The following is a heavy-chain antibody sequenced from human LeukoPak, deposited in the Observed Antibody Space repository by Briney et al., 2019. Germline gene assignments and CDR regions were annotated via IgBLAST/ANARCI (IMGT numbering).Heavy chain of an antibody. CDR2: IYHSGST. CDR1: GGSLSSFY. CDR3: AIGSATGAFDI. Sequence: SQTLSLTCTVSGGSLSSFYWSWIRQPPGEGLEWVGYIYHSGSTNYNPSLKSRVTISVDTSKNQFSLKLSSVTAADTAVYYCAIGSATGAFDIWGQGTMVTVSS. J-gene: IGHJ3*02. D-gene: IGHD2-15*01. V-gene: IGHV4-59*01.